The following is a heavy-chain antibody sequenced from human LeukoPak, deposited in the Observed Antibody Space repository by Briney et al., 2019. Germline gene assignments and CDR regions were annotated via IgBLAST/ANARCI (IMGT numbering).Heavy chain of an antibody. CDR1: GGSFSGYY. CDR2: INHSGGT. CDR3: ARGLRSSFFDY. V-gene: IGHV4-34*01. D-gene: IGHD2-2*01. Sequence: SETLSLTCAVYGGSFSGYYWSWIRQPPGKGLEWIGEINHSGGTNYNPSLKSRVTISVDTSKNQFSLKLSSVTAADTAVYYCARGLRSSFFDYWGQGTLVTVSS. J-gene: IGHJ4*02.